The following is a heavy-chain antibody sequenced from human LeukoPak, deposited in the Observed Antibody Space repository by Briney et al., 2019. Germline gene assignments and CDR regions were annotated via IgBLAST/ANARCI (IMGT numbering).Heavy chain of an antibody. J-gene: IGHJ5*02. CDR1: GYTFTSYG. V-gene: IGHV1-18*01. CDR3: ARGPLDDIAAAGTDWFDP. CDR2: ISAYNGNT. D-gene: IGHD6-13*01. Sequence: ASVKVSCKASGYTFTSYGISWVRQAPGQGLEWMGWISAYNGNTTYAQKLQGRVTMTTDTSTSTAYMELRSLRSDDTAVYYCARGPLDDIAAAGTDWFDPWGQGTLVTVSS.